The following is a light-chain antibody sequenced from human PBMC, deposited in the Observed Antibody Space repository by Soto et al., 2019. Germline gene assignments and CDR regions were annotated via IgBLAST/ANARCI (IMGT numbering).Light chain of an antibody. CDR3: QQYKTYPWT. J-gene: IGKJ1*01. V-gene: IGKV1-5*03. CDR1: QSINYW. CDR2: KAS. Sequence: DIQMTQSPSTLSASVGDRVTITCRASQSINYWLAWYQQKPGKAPKLLIYKASNLQSGVPLRFGGSGSGTEFTLTISSLLPDDFATYYCQQYKTYPWTFGQGTKVEIK.